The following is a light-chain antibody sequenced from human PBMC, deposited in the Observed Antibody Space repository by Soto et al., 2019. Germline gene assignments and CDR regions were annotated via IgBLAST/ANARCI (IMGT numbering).Light chain of an antibody. J-gene: IGKJ1*01. CDR3: QQYGSSPRT. V-gene: IGKV3-20*01. Sequence: EIVLTQSPGTLSLSPGERATLSCRASQSVSSSYLAWYKQKPGQAPRLLIYGASSRATGFPDRFSGSGSGTEFTLTISRLEPEDFEVYYCQQYGSSPRTFGQGTKVDIK. CDR1: QSVSSSY. CDR2: GAS.